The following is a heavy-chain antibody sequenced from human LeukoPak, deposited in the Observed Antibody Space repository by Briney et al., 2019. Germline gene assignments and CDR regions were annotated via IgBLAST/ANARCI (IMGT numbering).Heavy chain of an antibody. CDR3: ARGGRGKEVFDS. J-gene: IGHJ4*02. Sequence: GGSLRLSCAASGFTFNTYAMSWVRQAPGKGLQWLSRINGGGRGTYYADSLQGRFTISRDNSNNTLYLHMYSLRAEDTATYYCARGGRGKEVFDSWGQGPVVTVST. V-gene: IGHV3-23*01. CDR2: INGGGRGT. D-gene: IGHD3-16*01. CDR1: GFTFNTYA.